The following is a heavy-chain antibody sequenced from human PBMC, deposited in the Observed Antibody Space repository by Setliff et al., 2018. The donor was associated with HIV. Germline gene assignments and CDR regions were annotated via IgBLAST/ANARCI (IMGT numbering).Heavy chain of an antibody. J-gene: IGHJ4*02. CDR1: GYAFSDYS. CDR3: VRDRGDATIFSWGHYFDY. D-gene: IGHD3-3*01. Sequence: GASVKVSCKTSGYAFSDYSIHWVRQAPGQGLEWVGRINPDSRGTNYAQTFQGRVTMTRDTSANTAYMELSRLRSDDTAVYFCVRDRGDATIFSWGHYFDYWSPGTLVTVSS. CDR2: INPDSRGT. V-gene: IGHV1-2*06.